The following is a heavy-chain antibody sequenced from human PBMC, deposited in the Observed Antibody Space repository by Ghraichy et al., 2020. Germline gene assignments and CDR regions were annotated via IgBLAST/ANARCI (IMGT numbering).Heavy chain of an antibody. D-gene: IGHD4-23*01. CDR1: GFTFSSYG. CDR3: AKDHSVYGGTIDY. V-gene: IGHV3-33*06. Sequence: GGSLRLSCAASGFTFSSYGMHWVRQAPGKGLEWVAVIWYDGSNKYYADSVKGRFTISRDNSKNTLYLQMNSLRAEDTAVYYCAKDHSVYGGTIDYWGQGTLVTVSS. CDR2: IWYDGSNK. J-gene: IGHJ4*02.